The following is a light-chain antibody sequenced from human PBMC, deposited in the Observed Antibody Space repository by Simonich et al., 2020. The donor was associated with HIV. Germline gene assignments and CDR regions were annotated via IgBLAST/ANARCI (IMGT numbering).Light chain of an antibody. J-gene: IGLJ3*02. CDR1: SGSIASNY. CDR3: QSYDSSNQV. Sequence: NFMLTQPHSVSESPGKTVTISCTRSSGSIASNYVQWYQQRPGSAPTTVLYEDNQRPSGVPARFSGSIDSSSNSASLTISGLKTEDESDYYCQSYDSSNQVFGGGTKLTVL. V-gene: IGLV6-57*03. CDR2: EDN.